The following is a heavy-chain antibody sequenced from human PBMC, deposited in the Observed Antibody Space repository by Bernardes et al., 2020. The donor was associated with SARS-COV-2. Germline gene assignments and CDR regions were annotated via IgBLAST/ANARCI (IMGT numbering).Heavy chain of an antibody. V-gene: IGHV3-33*01. Sequence: GGSLRLSCAASGFTFSSYGMHWVRQAPVKGLEWVAFIWYDVSNKYYADSVKGRFTISRDNSKNTLYLQMNSLRAEDTAVYYCARATSVGSGWSVLVYYYYGMDVWGQGTTVTVSS. CDR3: ARATSVGSGWSVLVYYYYGMDV. CDR2: IWYDVSNK. D-gene: IGHD6-19*01. J-gene: IGHJ6*02. CDR1: GFTFSSYG.